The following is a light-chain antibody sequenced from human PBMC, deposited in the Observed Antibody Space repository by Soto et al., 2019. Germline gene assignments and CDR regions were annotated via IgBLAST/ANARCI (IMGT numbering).Light chain of an antibody. CDR3: SSFTRSNTWV. CDR2: EVS. Sequence: QSVLTQPASVSGSPGQSITISCTGTSSDVGGYNYVSWFQQHPGKAPKLIIYEVSNRPSGVSIRFSGSKSGNTASLTVSGLQAEDEADYYCSSFTRSNTWVIGGGTKLTVL. V-gene: IGLV2-14*01. J-gene: IGLJ3*02. CDR1: SSDVGGYNY.